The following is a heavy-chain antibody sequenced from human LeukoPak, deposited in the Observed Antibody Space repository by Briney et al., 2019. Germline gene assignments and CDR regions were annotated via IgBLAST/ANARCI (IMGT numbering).Heavy chain of an antibody. Sequence: SETLSLTCAVYGGSFSAYYWSWIRQSPGKGLEWIAEINHRGDTNHNPSVKSRVSISVDTSKNQFSLKVTSLTAADTAVYYCARGPTISETGYFDYWGQGTLVTVSS. J-gene: IGHJ4*03. CDR3: ARGPTISETGYFDY. CDR1: GGSFSAYY. V-gene: IGHV4-34*01. D-gene: IGHD1-1*01. CDR2: INHRGDT.